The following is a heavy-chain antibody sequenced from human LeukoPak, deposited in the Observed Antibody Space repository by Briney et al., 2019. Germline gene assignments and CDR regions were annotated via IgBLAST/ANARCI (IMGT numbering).Heavy chain of an antibody. CDR1: GFTFSNFW. D-gene: IGHD3-10*01. J-gene: IGHJ4*02. CDR3: ASGVILTLFDY. V-gene: IGHV3-48*04. CDR2: ISSSGRTT. Sequence: GGSLRLSCATSGFTFSNFWMHWVRQAPGKGLEWVAHISSSGRTTHYADSVKGRFTISRDNAKNSLSLQMSSLRAEDTAVYYCASGVILTLFDYWGLGTLVTVSS.